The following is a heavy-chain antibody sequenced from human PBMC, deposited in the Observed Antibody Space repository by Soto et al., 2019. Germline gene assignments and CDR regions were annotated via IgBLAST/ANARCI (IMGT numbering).Heavy chain of an antibody. D-gene: IGHD6-6*01. V-gene: IGHV1-69*01. Sequence: KVSCKASGGTFSSYAISWVRQAPGQGLEWMGGIIPIFGTANYAQKFQGRVTITADESTSTAYMELSSLRSEDTAVYYCARDPPDSSSFDYWGQGTLVTVSS. CDR2: IIPIFGTA. CDR3: ARDPPDSSSFDY. J-gene: IGHJ4*02. CDR1: GGTFSSYA.